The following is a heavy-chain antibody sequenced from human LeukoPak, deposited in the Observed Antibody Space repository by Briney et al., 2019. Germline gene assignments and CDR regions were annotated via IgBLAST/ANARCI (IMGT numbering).Heavy chain of an antibody. J-gene: IGHJ4*02. CDR1: GFTFNSYW. Sequence: QPGGSLRLSCAASGFTFNSYWMHWVRQAPGKGLVWVARISTDGSSTSYADSVKGRFTISRDNSKNTLYLQMNSLRAEDTAVYYCAEDSGRVVGVPAAPIFDYWGQGTLVTVSS. CDR2: ISTDGSST. D-gene: IGHD2-2*01. CDR3: AEDSGRVVGVPAAPIFDY. V-gene: IGHV3-74*01.